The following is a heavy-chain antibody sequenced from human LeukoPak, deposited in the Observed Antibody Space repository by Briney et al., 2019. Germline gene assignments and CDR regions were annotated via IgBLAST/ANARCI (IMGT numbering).Heavy chain of an antibody. CDR3: ARDFMFDP. Sequence: ASVKVSCKVSGYTLTELSMHWVRQAPGKGLEWMGWINPNSGGTNYAQKFQGRVTMTRDTSISTAYMELSRLRSDDTAVYYCARDFMFDPWGQGTLVTVSS. CDR2: INPNSGGT. CDR1: GYTLTELS. J-gene: IGHJ5*02. V-gene: IGHV1-2*02.